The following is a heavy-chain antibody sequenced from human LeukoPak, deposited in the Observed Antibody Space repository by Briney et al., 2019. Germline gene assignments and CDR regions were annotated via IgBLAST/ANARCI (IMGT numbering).Heavy chain of an antibody. J-gene: IGHJ4*02. CDR1: GYAFTSYG. V-gene: IGHV1-18*01. Sequence: GASVKVSCKASGYAFTSYGISWVRQAPGQGLEWMGWISAYNGNTNYAQKLQGRATMTTGTSTSTAYMELKSLISDDTAVYYCARDGVWGAGSGDYWGQGTLVTVSS. CDR3: ARDGVWGAGSGDY. CDR2: ISAYNGNT. D-gene: IGHD6-19*01.